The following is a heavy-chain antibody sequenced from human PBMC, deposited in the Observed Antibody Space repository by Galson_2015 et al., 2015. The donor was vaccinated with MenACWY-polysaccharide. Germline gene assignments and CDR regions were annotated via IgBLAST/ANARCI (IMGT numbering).Heavy chain of an antibody. CDR2: ISGSSAYI. J-gene: IGHJ4*02. CDR3: ASRMRFKTGSGPEDY. CDR1: GFSFNTYS. Sequence: SLRLSCAASGFSFNTYSMIWVRQAPGQGLHWVPAISGSSAYISYADSVRARFTISRDNAKTSLYLQMNSLRAEDTAIYYCASRMRFKTGSGPEDYWGQGTLVTVSS. V-gene: IGHV3-21*01. D-gene: IGHD2-15*01.